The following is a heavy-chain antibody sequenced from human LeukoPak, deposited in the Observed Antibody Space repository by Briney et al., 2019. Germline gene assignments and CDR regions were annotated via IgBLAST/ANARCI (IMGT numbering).Heavy chain of an antibody. Sequence: PGGSLRLSCPASGFTVSSNYMSWVRQAPGKGLEWVSVIYSGGSTYYADSVKGRFTISRDNSKNTLYLQMNSLRAEDTAVYYCAAYYDILTGYYGLPTDLWGRGTLVTVSS. CDR2: IYSGGST. D-gene: IGHD3-9*01. CDR3: AAYYDILTGYYGLPTDL. J-gene: IGHJ2*01. CDR1: GFTVSSNY. V-gene: IGHV3-66*01.